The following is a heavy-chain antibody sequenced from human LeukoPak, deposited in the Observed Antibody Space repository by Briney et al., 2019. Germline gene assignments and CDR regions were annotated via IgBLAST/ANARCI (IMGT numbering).Heavy chain of an antibody. CDR1: DYSITIGYF. V-gene: IGHV4-38-2*02. D-gene: IGHD5-18*01. CDR3: ARLESTQDTAMATLDY. J-gene: IGHJ4*02. Sequence: ASETLSLTCTVSDYSITIGYFWGWIRQPPGKVLEWIGSIYHSGSTNYNPSLKSRVTISVDTSKNQFSLKLSSVTAADTAVYYCARLESTQDTAMATLDYWGQGTLVTVSS. CDR2: IYHSGST.